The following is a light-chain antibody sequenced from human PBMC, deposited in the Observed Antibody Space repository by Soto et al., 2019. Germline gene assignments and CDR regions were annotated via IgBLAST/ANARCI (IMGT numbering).Light chain of an antibody. V-gene: IGKV3-20*01. CDR2: GAS. J-gene: IGKJ5*01. CDR1: QSVSSSY. CDR3: RQYDNSPIT. Sequence: EIVLTQSPDTLSLSPGERATLSCRASQSVSSSYLAWYQQKPGQAPRLLIYGASSRATGIPDRFSGSGSGTDFTLTISRLEPEDFAVYYGRQYDNSPITFGQGTRLEIK.